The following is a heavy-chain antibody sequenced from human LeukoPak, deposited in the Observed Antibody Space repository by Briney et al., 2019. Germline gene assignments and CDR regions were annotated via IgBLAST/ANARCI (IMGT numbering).Heavy chain of an antibody. D-gene: IGHD5-12*01. CDR2: IETDGTTI. V-gene: IGHV3-74*01. CDR3: AREYNGGLDY. CDR1: GFTFSNYW. Sequence: GGSLRLSCAASGFTFSNYWMHWVRQTPGKGLVWVANIETDGTTIHYADSVKGRFTISRDDAENTVYLQMNSLRAEDTGVYHCAREYNGGLDYWGQGTLVTVSS. J-gene: IGHJ4*02.